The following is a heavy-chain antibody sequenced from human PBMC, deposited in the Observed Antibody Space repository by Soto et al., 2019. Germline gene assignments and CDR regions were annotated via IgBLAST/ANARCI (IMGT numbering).Heavy chain of an antibody. J-gene: IGHJ4*02. CDR3: ARGCSGSCWFEY. V-gene: IGHV3-48*01. D-gene: IGHD6-13*01. CDR1: GFTFSSYS. CDR2: ISSSGCII. Sequence: EVQLVESGGGLEQPGGSLRLSCAASGFTFSSYSMAWVRQAPGKGLEWLSYISSSGCIITYGHSVKGRITVSRDNGKNSLYLQLDSLRAEDTSLYSCARGCSGSCWFEYWGQGTPVTVSS.